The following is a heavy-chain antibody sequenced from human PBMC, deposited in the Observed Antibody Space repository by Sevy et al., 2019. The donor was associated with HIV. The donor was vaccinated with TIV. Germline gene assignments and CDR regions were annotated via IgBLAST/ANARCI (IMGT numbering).Heavy chain of an antibody. CDR2: TSYDGSHK. J-gene: IGHJ1*01. V-gene: IGHV3-30*04. CDR3: ARGENDDEVFHY. CDR1: GFIFSNFA. Sequence: GGSLRLSCTVSGFIFSNFAMRWVRQAPGKGLEWVAVTSYDGSHKYYADSVKGRFTVSRDNSRNILSLEMSSLTRDDTAVYYCARGENDDEVFHYWGQGTLVTVSS. D-gene: IGHD3-16*01.